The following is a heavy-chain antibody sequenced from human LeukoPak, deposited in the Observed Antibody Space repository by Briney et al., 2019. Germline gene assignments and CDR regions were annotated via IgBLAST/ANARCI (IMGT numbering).Heavy chain of an antibody. CDR3: AKDWVIAARPLPYFDY. Sequence: GGSLRLSCAASGFTFSSYAMSWVRQAPGKGLEWVSAISGSGGSTYCADSVKGRFTISRDNSKNTLYLQMNSLRAEDTAVYYCAKDWVIAARPLPYFDYWGQGTLVTVSS. V-gene: IGHV3-23*01. CDR2: ISGSGGST. D-gene: IGHD6-6*01. CDR1: GFTFSSYA. J-gene: IGHJ4*02.